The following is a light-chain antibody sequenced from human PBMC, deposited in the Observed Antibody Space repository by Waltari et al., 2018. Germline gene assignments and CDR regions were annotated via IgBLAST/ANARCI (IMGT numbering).Light chain of an antibody. V-gene: IGKV3-20*01. Sequence: EIVLTQSPGTLSLSPGDGATLSCRASHIVYASYLAWYQPRPGQAPRLVIYGASTRAPGIPDRFSGSASGTEFTLTISKLEPEDFAVYYCEQYGDSPRTFGQGTRLEIK. CDR2: GAS. J-gene: IGKJ5*01. CDR3: EQYGDSPRT. CDR1: HIVYASY.